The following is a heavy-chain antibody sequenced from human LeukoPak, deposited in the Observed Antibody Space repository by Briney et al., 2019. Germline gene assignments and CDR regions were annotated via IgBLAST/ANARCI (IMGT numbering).Heavy chain of an antibody. CDR1: GGSISGDY. Sequence: SETLSITCTVSGGSISGDYWSCIRQPPGKGLERIGHIYFSGSTNYNPSLKSRVTISVDTSKNQFSLKLTSVTAADTAVYYCARDALNYASGTYYPFEYWGQGTLVTVSS. V-gene: IGHV4-59*01. CDR2: IYFSGST. D-gene: IGHD3-10*01. J-gene: IGHJ4*02. CDR3: ARDALNYASGTYYPFEY.